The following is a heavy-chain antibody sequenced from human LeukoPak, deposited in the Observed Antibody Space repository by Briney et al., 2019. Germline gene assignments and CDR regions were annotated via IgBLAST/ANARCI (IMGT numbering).Heavy chain of an antibody. D-gene: IGHD2-2*01. CDR1: GFTFSSYD. CDR3: AKDRCSSTSCWSYYFDY. V-gene: IGHV3-30*02. Sequence: PGGSLRLSCAASGFTFSSYDMHWVRQAPGRGLEWVTFIRSDGRNTYYADSVKGRITISRDNSKNTLYLQMNSLRVEDTAVYYCAKDRCSSTSCWSYYFDYWGQGTLVTVSS. CDR2: IRSDGRNT. J-gene: IGHJ4*02.